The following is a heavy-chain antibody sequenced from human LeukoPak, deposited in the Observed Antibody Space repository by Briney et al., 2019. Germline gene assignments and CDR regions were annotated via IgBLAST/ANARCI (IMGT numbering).Heavy chain of an antibody. CDR2: INTDGSST. CDR1: KFTFSSYW. Sequence: GGSLRLSCAASKFTFSSYWMHWVRQAPGKGLVWVSRINTDGSSTNYADSVKGRFTISRDNAKNTLYLQMNSLRAEDTAVYYCARVLSGSWDWFDPWGQGTLVTVSS. D-gene: IGHD3-22*01. V-gene: IGHV3-74*01. CDR3: ARVLSGSWDWFDP. J-gene: IGHJ5*02.